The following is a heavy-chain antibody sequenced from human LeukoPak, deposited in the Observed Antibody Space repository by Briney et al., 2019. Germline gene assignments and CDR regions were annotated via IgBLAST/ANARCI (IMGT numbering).Heavy chain of an antibody. J-gene: IGHJ5*02. Sequence: GGSLRLSCAASGFTFTSAWMSWVRQAPGKGLEWLGRVKSKSDGGTTDYAAPVKGRFTISRDDSKSTVYLQMDSLKTEDTALYYCTTLGANGPWGQGTLVTVSP. V-gene: IGHV3-15*01. CDR2: VKSKSDGGTT. D-gene: IGHD1-26*01. CDR3: TTLGANGP. CDR1: GFTFTSAW.